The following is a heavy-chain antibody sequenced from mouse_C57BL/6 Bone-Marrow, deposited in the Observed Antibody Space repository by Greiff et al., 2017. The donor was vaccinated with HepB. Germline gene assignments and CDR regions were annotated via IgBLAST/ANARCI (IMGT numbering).Heavy chain of an antibody. V-gene: IGHV1-55*01. CDR2: IYPGSGST. CDR1: GYTFTSYW. CDR3: ATDGYLYYYAMDY. D-gene: IGHD2-3*01. Sequence: VQLQQPGAELVKPGASVKMSCKASGYTFTSYWITWVKQRPGQGLEWIGDIYPGSGSTNYNEKFKSKATLTVDTSSSTAYMQLSRLTSEDSAVYYCATDGYLYYYAMDYWGQGTSVTVSS. J-gene: IGHJ4*01.